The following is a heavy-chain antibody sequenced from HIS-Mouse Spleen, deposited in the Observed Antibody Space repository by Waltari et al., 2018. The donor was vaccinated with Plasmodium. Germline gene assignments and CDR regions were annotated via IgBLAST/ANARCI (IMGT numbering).Heavy chain of an antibody. CDR3: ARDTNYYGSWSYYAFDI. D-gene: IGHD3-10*01. V-gene: IGHV4-59*01. CDR1: GGSISSYY. Sequence: QVQLQESGPGLVKPSETLSLTCTVSGGSISSYYWSWIRQPPGKGLEWIGYIYYSGSTNYNPSRKRQVTISVDTSKNQFSLKLSSVTAADTAVYYCARDTNYYGSWSYYAFDIWGQGTMVTVSS. CDR2: IYYSGST. J-gene: IGHJ3*02.